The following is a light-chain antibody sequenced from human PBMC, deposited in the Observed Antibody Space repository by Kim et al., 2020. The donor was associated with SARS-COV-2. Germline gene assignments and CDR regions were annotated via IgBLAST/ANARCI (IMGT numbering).Light chain of an antibody. J-gene: IGLJ2*01. CDR1: SSDIASYDY. V-gene: IGLV2-8*01. CDR3: SSYAGSNNGV. CDR2: DVT. Sequence: QSALTQPPSASGSPGQSVTISCTGSSSDIASYDYVSWYQQYPGKAPKLIIYDVTKRPSGVPDRFSGSKSANTASLTVSGLQAEDEADYYCSSYAGSNNGVFGGWTQLTVL.